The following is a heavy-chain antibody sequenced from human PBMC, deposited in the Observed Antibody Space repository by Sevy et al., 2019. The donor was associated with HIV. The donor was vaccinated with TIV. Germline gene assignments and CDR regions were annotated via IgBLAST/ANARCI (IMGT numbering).Heavy chain of an antibody. V-gene: IGHV3-53*01. CDR1: GFTVSSNY. CDR2: IYSGGNT. Sequence: GGSLRLSCAASGFTVSSNYMSWVRQAPGKGLEWVSVIYSGGNTYYTDSVKGRFTISRDNSKNTLYLQMNSLRAEDTAVYYCARVGFYSSGYYNRGGYFDYWGQGTLVTVSS. CDR3: ARVGFYSSGYYNRGGYFDY. J-gene: IGHJ4*02. D-gene: IGHD3-22*01.